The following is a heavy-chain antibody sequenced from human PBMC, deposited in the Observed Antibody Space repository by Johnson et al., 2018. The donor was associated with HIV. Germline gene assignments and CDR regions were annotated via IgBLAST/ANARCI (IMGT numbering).Heavy chain of an antibody. V-gene: IGHV3-NL1*01. D-gene: IGHD4-17*01. J-gene: IGHJ3*02. CDR2: IYSGGST. CDR3: AKGAIIRDAFDI. CDR1: GFTFSSYA. Sequence: QVQLVESGGGVVQPGRSLRLSCAASGFTFSSYAMHWVRQAPGKGLAWVSVIYSGGSTYYADSVKGRFTISRDNSKNTLYLQMNSLRAEDTAVYYCAKGAIIRDAFDIWGQGTMVKVSS.